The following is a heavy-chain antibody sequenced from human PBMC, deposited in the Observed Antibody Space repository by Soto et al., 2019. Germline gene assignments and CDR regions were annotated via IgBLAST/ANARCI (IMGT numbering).Heavy chain of an antibody. Sequence: SETLSLTCTVSRGSISSYYWSWIRQPPGKGLEWIGYIYHSGSTYYNPSLKSRVTISVDRSKNQFSLKLSSVTAADTAVYYCARASTTVTTLDYWGQGTLVTVSS. CDR3: ARASTTVTTLDY. D-gene: IGHD4-17*01. CDR1: RGSISSYY. V-gene: IGHV4-59*12. J-gene: IGHJ4*02. CDR2: IYHSGST.